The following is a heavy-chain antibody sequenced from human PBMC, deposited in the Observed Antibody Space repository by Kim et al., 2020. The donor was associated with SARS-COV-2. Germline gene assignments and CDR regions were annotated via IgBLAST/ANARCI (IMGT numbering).Heavy chain of an antibody. CDR1: GFTFSSYS. D-gene: IGHD3-10*01. J-gene: IGHJ3*02. Sequence: GGSLRLSCAASGFTFSSYSMNWVRQAPGKGLEWVSYISRSSSTIYYADSVKGRFTISRDNAKNSLYLQMNSLRDEDTAVYYCARTRLRGLWFRERRASLVGAFDIWGQATIVSVSS. CDR3: ARTRLRGLWFRERRASLVGAFDI. CDR2: ISRSSSTI. V-gene: IGHV3-48*02.